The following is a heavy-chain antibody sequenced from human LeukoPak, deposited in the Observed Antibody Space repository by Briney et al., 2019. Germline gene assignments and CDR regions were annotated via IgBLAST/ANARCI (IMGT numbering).Heavy chain of an antibody. CDR3: AKRKNSPGYSSLDQ. D-gene: IGHD2-15*01. CDR2: VSRTGSTK. J-gene: IGHJ4*02. V-gene: IGHV3-23*01. CDR1: GFTFSSFA. Sequence: GGSLRLSCVASGFTFSSFALHWVRQAPGRGLEWISVVSRTGSTKYYADSVKGRFTVSRDNSKNTVYLQMNSLRVDDSAVYYCAKRKNSPGYSSLDQWGQGTLVTVSS.